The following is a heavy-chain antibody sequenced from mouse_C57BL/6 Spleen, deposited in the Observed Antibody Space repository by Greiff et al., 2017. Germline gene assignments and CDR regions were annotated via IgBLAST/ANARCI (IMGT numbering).Heavy chain of an antibody. D-gene: IGHD1-2*01. V-gene: IGHV5-9*01. J-gene: IGHJ3*01. Sequence: EVKLVESGGGLVKPGGSLKLSCAASGFTFSSYTMSWVRQTPEKRLEWVATISGGGGNTYYPDSVKGRFTISRDNAKNTLYLQMSSLRSEDTALYYCARPPHYDEGFAYWGQGTLVTVSA. CDR3: ARPPHYDEGFAY. CDR2: ISGGGGNT. CDR1: GFTFSSYT.